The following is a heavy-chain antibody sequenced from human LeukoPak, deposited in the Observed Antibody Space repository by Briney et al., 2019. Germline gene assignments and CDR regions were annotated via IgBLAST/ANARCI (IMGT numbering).Heavy chain of an antibody. Sequence: GRSLRLSCAASGFTFSTYWMSWVRQAPGPGLEWVANIKQDGSEKYYVNSVKGRVTISKDNAKTTLYPQMSSVIAQATTVYYCARVSRWALYRSPLSCGQGTLVTVSS. CDR1: GFTFSTYW. J-gene: IGHJ5*02. CDR2: IKQDGSEK. CDR3: ARVSRWALYRSPLS. D-gene: IGHD2-2*02. V-gene: IGHV3-7*01.